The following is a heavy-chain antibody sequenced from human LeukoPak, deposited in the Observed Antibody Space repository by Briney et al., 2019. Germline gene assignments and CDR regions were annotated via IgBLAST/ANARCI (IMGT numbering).Heavy chain of an antibody. Sequence: GESLRLSCGASGFTFNRCAMHWVRQALGKGLEWVAVISVDESQQFYADSVKGRFTISRDNAKNSLYLQMNSLRAEDTAVYYCARGEDNADEYLREDYWGQGILVTVSS. CDR1: GFTFNRCA. J-gene: IGHJ4*02. CDR3: ARGEDNADEYLREDY. V-gene: IGHV3-30*03. D-gene: IGHD3-16*01. CDR2: ISVDESQQ.